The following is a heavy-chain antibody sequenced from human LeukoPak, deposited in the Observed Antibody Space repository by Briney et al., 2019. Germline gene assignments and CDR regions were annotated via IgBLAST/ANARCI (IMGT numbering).Heavy chain of an antibody. V-gene: IGHV1-8*01. CDR2: MSPNSGDT. CDR3: AKGIAAAEANVDY. Sequence: ASVKVSCKASGYTFTSYDFNWVRQATGQRPEWMGWMSPNSGDTGYAQKFQDRVTMTRNTSISTAYMELSSLRSDDTAVYYCAKGIAAAEANVDYWGQGTLVTVSS. J-gene: IGHJ4*02. CDR1: GYTFTSYD. D-gene: IGHD6-13*01.